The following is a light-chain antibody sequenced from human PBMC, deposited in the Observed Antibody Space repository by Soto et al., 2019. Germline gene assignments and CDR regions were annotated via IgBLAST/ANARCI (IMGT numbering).Light chain of an antibody. CDR2: EVT. V-gene: IGLV2-14*01. CDR3: SSYTSTNSWV. Sequence: QSALTQPASVSGSPGQSITISCTGTSSDVGGYNYVSWYQQHPGKVPKLMIYEVTNRPSGVSNRFSDSKSDSTASLTISGLQAEDEADYFCSSYTSTNSWVFGGGTKLTVL. J-gene: IGLJ3*02. CDR1: SSDVGGYNY.